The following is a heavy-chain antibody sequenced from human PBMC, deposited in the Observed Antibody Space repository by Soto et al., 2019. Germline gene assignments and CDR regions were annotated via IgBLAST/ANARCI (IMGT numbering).Heavy chain of an antibody. Sequence: GGSLRLSCAASGFIFSSYAMSWVRQAPGKGVEWVLASSASDSSTYNADSVKGRFTISRDNSKNTLYLQMNSLRAEDTAVYYCAKSESGSDPYYFDYWGQGTLVTVSS. D-gene: IGHD1-26*01. CDR1: GFIFSSYA. V-gene: IGHV3-23*01. CDR2: SSASDSST. CDR3: AKSESGSDPYYFDY. J-gene: IGHJ4*02.